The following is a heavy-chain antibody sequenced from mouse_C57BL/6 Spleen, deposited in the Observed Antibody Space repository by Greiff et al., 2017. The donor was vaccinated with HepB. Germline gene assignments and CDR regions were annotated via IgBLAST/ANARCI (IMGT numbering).Heavy chain of an antibody. V-gene: IGHV1-69*01. D-gene: IGHD2-4*01. J-gene: IGHJ3*01. CDR2: IDPSDSYT. CDR3: ATIYDDYDGGFAY. Sequence: QVQLQQPGAELVMPGASVKLSCKASGYTFTSYWMHWVKQRPGQGLEWIGEIDPSDSYTNYNQKFKGKSTLTVDKSSSTAYMQLSSLTSEDSAVYYCATIYDDYDGGFAYWGQGTLVTVSA. CDR1: GYTFTSYW.